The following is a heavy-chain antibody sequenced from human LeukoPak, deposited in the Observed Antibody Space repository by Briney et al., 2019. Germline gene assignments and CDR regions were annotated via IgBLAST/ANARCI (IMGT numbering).Heavy chain of an antibody. CDR3: ARGYCSSTSCPPYYYYYMDV. D-gene: IGHD2-2*01. Sequence: GASVKVSCKASGYTFTGYYMHWVRQAPGQGLEWMGWINPNSGGTNYAQKFQGRVTMTRDTSISTAYMELSRLRSVDTAVYYCARGYCSSTSCPPYYYYYMDVWGKGTTVTVSS. CDR2: INPNSGGT. V-gene: IGHV1-2*02. CDR1: GYTFTGYY. J-gene: IGHJ6*03.